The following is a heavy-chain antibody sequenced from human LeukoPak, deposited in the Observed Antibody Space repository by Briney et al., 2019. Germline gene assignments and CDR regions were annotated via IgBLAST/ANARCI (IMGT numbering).Heavy chain of an antibody. D-gene: IGHD6-13*01. V-gene: IGHV3-21*01. CDR1: GFTFSSYS. Sequence: GGSLRLSCAASGFTFSSYSMNWVRQAPGKGLEWVSSISSSSSYIYYADSVKGRFTISRENAKNSLYLRMHSLRAEDTAVYYCASLYSSSFNNWFDPWGQGTLVTVSS. CDR3: ASLYSSSFNNWFDP. J-gene: IGHJ5*02. CDR2: ISSSSSYI.